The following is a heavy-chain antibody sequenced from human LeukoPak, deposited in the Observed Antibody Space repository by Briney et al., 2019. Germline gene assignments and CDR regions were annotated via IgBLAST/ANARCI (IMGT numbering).Heavy chain of an antibody. Sequence: PSDTLSLTCTVSGGSISSSSYYWGWIRQPPGKGLEWIGSIYYSGSTYYNPSLKSRVTISVDTSKNQFSLKLSSVTAADTAVYYCARSNSGGSCERFDYWGQGTLVTVSS. V-gene: IGHV4-39*01. CDR2: IYYSGST. CDR1: GGSISSSSYY. J-gene: IGHJ4*02. CDR3: ARSNSGGSCERFDY. D-gene: IGHD2-15*01.